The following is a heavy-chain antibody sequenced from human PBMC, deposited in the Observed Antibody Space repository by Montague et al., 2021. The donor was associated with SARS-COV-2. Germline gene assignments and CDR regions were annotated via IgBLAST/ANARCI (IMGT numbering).Heavy chain of an antibody. J-gene: IGHJ4*02. D-gene: IGHD2-15*01. CDR2: IYSSGST. CDR1: GGSIGNYY. V-gene: IGHV4-4*07. Sequence: SETLSLTCTVSGGSIGNYYWSWIRQPAGKGLEWIGRIYSSGSTNYNPSLKSRVSMSVDTSKNQFSLKLGSVTAADTAIYYCARDYSHCSGGSCVFDYWGQGTLVTVSS. CDR3: ARDYSHCSGGSCVFDY.